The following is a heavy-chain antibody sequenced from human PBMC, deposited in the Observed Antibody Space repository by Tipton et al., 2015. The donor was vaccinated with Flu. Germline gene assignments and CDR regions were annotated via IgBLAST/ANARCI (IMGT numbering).Heavy chain of an antibody. CDR3: ATGFYYDSENSFDI. D-gene: IGHD3-22*01. CDR1: GGSISNYY. Sequence: TLSLTCTVSGGSISNYYWSWIRQPPGKGLEWIGNIFYSGNAHYSPSLKSRVTILGDTSRNQFSLKLRSVTAADTAIYYCATGFYYDSENSFDIWGQGTMVTISS. CDR2: IFYSGNA. J-gene: IGHJ3*02. V-gene: IGHV4-59*07.